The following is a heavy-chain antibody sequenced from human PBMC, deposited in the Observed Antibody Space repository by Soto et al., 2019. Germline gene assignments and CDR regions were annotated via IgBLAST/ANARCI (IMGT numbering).Heavy chain of an antibody. CDR2: IRSKANSYAT. J-gene: IGHJ6*03. Sequence: GGSLRLSCAASGFTFSGSAMHWVRQASGKGLEWVGRIRSKANSYATAYAASVKGRFTISRDDSKNTAYLQMNSLKTEDTAVYYCTSPVGNYDLYYYYMDVWGKGTTVTVSS. CDR3: TSPVGNYDLYYYYMDV. D-gene: IGHD1-7*01. CDR1: GFTFSGSA. V-gene: IGHV3-73*01.